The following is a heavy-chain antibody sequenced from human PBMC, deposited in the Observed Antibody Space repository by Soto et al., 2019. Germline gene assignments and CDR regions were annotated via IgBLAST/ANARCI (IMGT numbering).Heavy chain of an antibody. Sequence: SETLSLTCAVSGGSISSSGYYWGWIRQPPGKGLEWIGSIYYNGNTYYNPSLKSRVTVSADTSKDQLSLKLTSVTAADTAVYYCARHDGFSSGWIFDYWGHGTLVTVSS. CDR2: IYYNGNT. CDR1: GGSISSSGYY. V-gene: IGHV4-39*01. D-gene: IGHD6-19*01. CDR3: ARHDGFSSGWIFDY. J-gene: IGHJ4*01.